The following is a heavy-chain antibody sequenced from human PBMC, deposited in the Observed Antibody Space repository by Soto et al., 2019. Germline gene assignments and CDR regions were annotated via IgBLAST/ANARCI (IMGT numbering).Heavy chain of an antibody. Sequence: QVQLVQSGAEVKKPGSSVKVSCKASGGTFSSYAISWVRQAPGQGLEWMGGIIPIFGTANYAQKFQGRVTITADESTSTAYRELSSLRSEDTAVYYCARGLVPAAIVGGWFDPWGQGTLVTVSS. CDR1: GGTFSSYA. CDR2: IIPIFGTA. CDR3: ARGLVPAAIVGGWFDP. V-gene: IGHV1-69*01. D-gene: IGHD2-2*01. J-gene: IGHJ5*02.